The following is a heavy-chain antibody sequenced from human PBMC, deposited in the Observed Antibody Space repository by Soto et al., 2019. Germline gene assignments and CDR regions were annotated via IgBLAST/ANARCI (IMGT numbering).Heavy chain of an antibody. CDR3: VRSGTSSGRFSDY. Sequence: GESLKISCNGSGYTFSNYWIGWVRQMPGEGLEWMGVTYPSDSDTRYSPSLQGQVTISADKSITTAFLQWSSLKASDTAMYYCVRSGTSSGRFSDYWGQGTLVTVSS. V-gene: IGHV5-51*01. J-gene: IGHJ4*01. CDR1: GYTFSNYW. D-gene: IGHD2-8*01. CDR2: TYPSDSDT.